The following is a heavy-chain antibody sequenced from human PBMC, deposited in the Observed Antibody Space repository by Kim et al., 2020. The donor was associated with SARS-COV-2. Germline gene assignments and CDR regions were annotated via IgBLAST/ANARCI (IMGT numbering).Heavy chain of an antibody. CDR2: ISTSTGDT. V-gene: IGHV1-18*04. D-gene: IGHD2-8*01. J-gene: IGHJ3*02. CDR1: GYTFSKFD. Sequence: ASVNVSCKASGYTFSKFDIHWVRQTPGQGLEWVGRISTSTGDTNYVQKLQGRVSMITDTSTSTVYMELTSLRSDDTAVYYCARGRLRADAFDIWGQGTMV. CDR3: ARGRLRADAFDI.